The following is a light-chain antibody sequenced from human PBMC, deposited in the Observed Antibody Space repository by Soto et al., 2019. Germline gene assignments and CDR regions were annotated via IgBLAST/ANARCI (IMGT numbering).Light chain of an antibody. CDR2: EVS. CDR3: SSYTSSSTPYV. V-gene: IGLV2-14*01. CDR1: SSDAGGYNY. Sequence: QYVLTQPASVSGSPGQSITISCTGTSSDAGGYNYVSWYQQHPGKAPKLMIYEVSNRPSGVSNRFSGSKSGNTASLTISGLQAEDEADYYCSSYTSSSTPYVFGTGTKVTVL. J-gene: IGLJ1*01.